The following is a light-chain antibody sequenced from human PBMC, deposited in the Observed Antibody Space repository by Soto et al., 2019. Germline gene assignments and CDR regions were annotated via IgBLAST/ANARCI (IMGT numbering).Light chain of an antibody. CDR2: DTS. CDR3: QQYGASPWT. Sequence: EVELTQSPGTLSLSRGERATLSCRASQSVSSSHLAWYQQKRGQAPRLLIYDTSTRATGIPDRFSGSGSGTDFTLTISRLEPEDFAVYHCQQYGASPWTFGQGTKVDIK. J-gene: IGKJ1*01. CDR1: QSVSSSH. V-gene: IGKV3-20*01.